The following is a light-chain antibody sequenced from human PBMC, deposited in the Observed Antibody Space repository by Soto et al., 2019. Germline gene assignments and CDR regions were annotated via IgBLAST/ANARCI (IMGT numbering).Light chain of an antibody. CDR2: DAS. CDR1: QSVGTY. Sequence: ENVLTQSPGTLSLSPGERATLSCRASQSVGTYLAWYQQKPGQAPRLLIFDASKRATGIPARFSGSGSGTDFTLTISSLEPEDFAVYYCQQRSNWPPVWTFGQGTKVDIK. CDR3: QQRSNWPPVWT. V-gene: IGKV3-11*01. J-gene: IGKJ1*01.